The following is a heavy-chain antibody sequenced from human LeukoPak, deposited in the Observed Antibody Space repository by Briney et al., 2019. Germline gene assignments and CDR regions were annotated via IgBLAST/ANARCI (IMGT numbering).Heavy chain of an antibody. CDR3: ARPTLSYPAGEGYFQH. CDR1: GGSISSSSYY. V-gene: IGHV4-39*01. J-gene: IGHJ1*01. Sequence: SESLSLTCTVSGGSISSSSYYWGWIRQPPGKGLEWIGSIYYSGSTYYNPSLKSRVTISVDTSKNQFSLKLSSVTAADTAVYYCARPTLSYPAGEGYFQHWGQGTLVTVSS. D-gene: IGHD3-10*01. CDR2: IYYSGST.